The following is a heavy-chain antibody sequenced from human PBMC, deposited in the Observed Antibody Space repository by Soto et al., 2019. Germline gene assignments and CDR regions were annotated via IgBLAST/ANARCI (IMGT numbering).Heavy chain of an antibody. J-gene: IGHJ4*02. CDR3: ARELSQQLPLDY. D-gene: IGHD6-13*01. V-gene: IGHV3-21*01. CDR2: MTGSIDYI. Sequence: GGSLTLSCAASGFTFRSYSMNWVRQAPGKGLEWVSSMTGSIDYIFYADSVKGRFTISRDNAKNSLYLEMNSLRAEDTAVYYCARELSQQLPLDYWGQGTLVTVSS. CDR1: GFTFRSYS.